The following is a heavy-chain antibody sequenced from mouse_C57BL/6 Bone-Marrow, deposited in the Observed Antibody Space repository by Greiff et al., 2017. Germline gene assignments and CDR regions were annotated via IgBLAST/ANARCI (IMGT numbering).Heavy chain of an antibody. J-gene: IGHJ2*01. CDR3: ARYFRGYFYY. V-gene: IGHV7-3*01. CDR1: GFTFTDYY. Sequence: EVKLVESGGGLVQPGGSLSLSCAASGFTFTDYYMSWVRQPPGKALEWLGFIRNKANGYTTEYSASVKGRFTISRDNSQSILYLQMNALRAEDSATYYCARYFRGYFYYWGQGTTLTVSS. CDR2: IRNKANGYTT.